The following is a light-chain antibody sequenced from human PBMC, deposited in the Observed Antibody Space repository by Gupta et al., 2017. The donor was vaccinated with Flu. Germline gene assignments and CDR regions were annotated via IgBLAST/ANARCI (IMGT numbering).Light chain of an antibody. CDR2: GNS. Sequence: QSVLTQPPSVSGDPGQRVTISCTGSSSNIGAGYDVHWYQQLPGTAPKLLIYGNSNRPSGVPDRFSGSKSGTSASLASTGLQAEDEADYYCQSYDSSLSGSVFGGGTKLTVL. V-gene: IGLV1-40*01. CDR3: QSYDSSLSGSV. CDR1: SSNIGAGYD. J-gene: IGLJ3*02.